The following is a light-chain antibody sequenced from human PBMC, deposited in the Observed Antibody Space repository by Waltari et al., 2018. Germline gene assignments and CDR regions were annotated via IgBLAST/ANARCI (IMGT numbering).Light chain of an antibody. CDR1: SSDVGGYNY. V-gene: IGLV2-8*01. Sequence: QSALTQPPSASGSPGQSVTISCPGTSSDVGGYNYVSWYQQHPGKAPKLMIYEVSKRPSGVPDRFSGSKSGNTASLTVSGLRAEDEADYYCSSYAGNNNVVFGGGTKLTVL. J-gene: IGLJ2*01. CDR3: SSYAGNNNVV. CDR2: EVS.